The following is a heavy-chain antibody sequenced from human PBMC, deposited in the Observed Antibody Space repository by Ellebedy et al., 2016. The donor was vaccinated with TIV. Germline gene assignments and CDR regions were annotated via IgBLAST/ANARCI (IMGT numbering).Heavy chain of an antibody. CDR1: GGTFSSYG. J-gene: IGHJ4*02. V-gene: IGHV1-69*13. Sequence: ASVKVSCKASGGTFSSYGISWVRQAPGQGLEWMGGIIPIFGTANYAQKFQGRVTITADESTSTAYMEVSSLRFEDTAVYYCARPHTYYYDDTFYARPSQFDYWGQGTLVTVSS. CDR3: ARPHTYYYDDTFYARPSQFDY. CDR2: IIPIFGTA. D-gene: IGHD2/OR15-2a*01.